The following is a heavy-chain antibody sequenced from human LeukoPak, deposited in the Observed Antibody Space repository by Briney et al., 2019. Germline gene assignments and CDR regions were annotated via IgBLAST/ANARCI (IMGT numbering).Heavy chain of an antibody. Sequence: GGSLRLSCAASGFTFSSYWMSWVRQAPGKGLEWVANIKKDGSEKYYVDSVKGRFTISRDNAKTPLYLQMNSLRAEDTAVYYCAELGITMIGGVWGKGTTVTISS. CDR2: IKKDGSEK. D-gene: IGHD3-10*02. CDR1: GFTFSSYW. J-gene: IGHJ6*04. V-gene: IGHV3-7*01. CDR3: AELGITMIGGV.